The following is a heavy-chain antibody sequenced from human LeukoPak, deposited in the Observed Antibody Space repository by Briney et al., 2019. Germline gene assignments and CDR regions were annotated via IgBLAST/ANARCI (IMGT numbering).Heavy chain of an antibody. J-gene: IGHJ6*02. CDR1: GFTFSSYG. D-gene: IGHD2/OR15-2a*01. CDR2: ISSSSSYI. V-gene: IGHV3-21*04. CDR3: AREDKYHRMDV. Sequence: GGSLRLSCAASGFTFSSYGMHWVRQAPGKGLEWVSSISSSSSYIYYADSVKGRFTISRDNAKNSLYLQMNSLRAEDTAVYYCAREDKYHRMDVWGQGTTVTVSS.